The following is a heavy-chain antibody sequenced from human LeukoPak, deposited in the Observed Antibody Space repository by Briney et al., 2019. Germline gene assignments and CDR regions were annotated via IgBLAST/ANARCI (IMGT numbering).Heavy chain of an antibody. CDR1: GGSISSDGYS. Sequence: SETLSLTCAVSGGSISSDGYSWSWIRQPPGKGLEWIGYIYPSGSTYYNPSLKSRVTISVDRSKNQFSLKLNSVTAADTAVYYCARASVVAGSGLDYWGQGTLVTVST. D-gene: IGHD6-19*01. V-gene: IGHV4-30-2*01. CDR3: ARASVVAGSGLDY. J-gene: IGHJ4*02. CDR2: IYPSGST.